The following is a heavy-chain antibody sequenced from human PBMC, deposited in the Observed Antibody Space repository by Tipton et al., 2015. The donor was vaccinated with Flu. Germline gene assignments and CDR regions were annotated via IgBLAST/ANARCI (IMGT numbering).Heavy chain of an antibody. J-gene: IGHJ3*02. V-gene: IGHV4-61*01. CDR2: IYYSGST. Sequence: LRLSCTVSGGSVSSGSYYWSWIRQPPGKGLEWIGYIYYSGSTNYNPSLKSRVTISVDTSKNQFSLKLSSVTAADTAVYYCARDDAFDIWGQGTMVTVSS. CDR1: GGSVSSGSYY. CDR3: ARDDAFDI.